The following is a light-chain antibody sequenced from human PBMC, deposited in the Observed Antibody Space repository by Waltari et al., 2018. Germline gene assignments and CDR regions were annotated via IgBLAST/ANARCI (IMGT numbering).Light chain of an antibody. CDR2: WAS. CDR3: QQCYTSPYT. V-gene: IGKV4-1*01. CDR1: QGVLSSSNNTNY. Sequence: DIVMTQSPASLAGSLGEGATINWKSRQGVLSSSNNTNYLGWYQQKPGQPPNLLISWASTRESGVPDRFSGSWSGTDFTLTSSSLQAEDVAVYYCQQCYTSPYTFGQGTKLEIK. J-gene: IGKJ2*01.